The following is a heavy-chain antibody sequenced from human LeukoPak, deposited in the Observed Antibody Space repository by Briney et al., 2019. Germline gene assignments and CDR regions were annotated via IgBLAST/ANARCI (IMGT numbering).Heavy chain of an antibody. CDR1: GGSISSPY. Sequence: PSETLSLTCTVSGGSISSPYWSWIRQPPGKGLEWIGNIHYSGSTNYNPSLKSRVTISLDTSKNQFSLKVTSVTAADTAVYYCARNERRAQEDTYYYYYYYMDVWGKGTTVTVSS. D-gene: IGHD6-25*01. CDR3: ARNERRAQEDTYYYYYYYMDV. CDR2: IHYSGST. J-gene: IGHJ6*03. V-gene: IGHV4-59*11.